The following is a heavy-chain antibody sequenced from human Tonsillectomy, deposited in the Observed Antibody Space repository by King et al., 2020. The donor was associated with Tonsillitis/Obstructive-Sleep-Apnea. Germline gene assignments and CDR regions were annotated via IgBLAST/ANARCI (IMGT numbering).Heavy chain of an antibody. V-gene: IGHV2-5*02. CDR1: GFSLTTSGVG. CDR2: IYWDDDK. CDR3: AHRRYYGSGSYRTVDWFDP. D-gene: IGHD3-10*01. J-gene: IGHJ5*02. Sequence: TLQESGPTLVKPTQTLTLTCTFSGFSLTTSGVGVGWIRQPPGKALEWVALIYWDDDKRYSPSLKSRVTITKDTSKNQVVLTMTNMDPVDTGTYYCAHRRYYGSGSYRTVDWFDPWGQGTLVIVSS.